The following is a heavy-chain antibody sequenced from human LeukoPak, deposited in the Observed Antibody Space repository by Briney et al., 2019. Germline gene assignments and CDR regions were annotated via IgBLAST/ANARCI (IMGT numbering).Heavy chain of an antibody. CDR3: ARDIGRYYYGSGSPVDY. Sequence: ASVKVSCKASGYTFTSYGISWVRQAPGQGLEWMGWISAYNGNTNYAQKLQGRVTMTTDTSTSTAYMELRSLRSDDTAVYYCARDIGRYYYGSGSPVDYWGQGTLVTVSS. D-gene: IGHD3-10*01. V-gene: IGHV1-18*01. CDR2: ISAYNGNT. CDR1: GYTFTSYG. J-gene: IGHJ4*02.